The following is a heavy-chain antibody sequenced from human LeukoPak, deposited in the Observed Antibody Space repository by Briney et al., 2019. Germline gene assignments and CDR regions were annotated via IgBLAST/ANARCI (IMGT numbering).Heavy chain of an antibody. Sequence: KPSETLSLTCTVSGGSISSSSYYWGWIRQPPGKGLEWIGSIYYSGSTYYNPSLKSRVTISVDTSKNQFSLKLSSVTAADTAVYYCARPTTVTTHYFQHWGQGTLVTVSS. CDR3: ARPTTVTTHYFQH. CDR1: GGSISSSSYY. V-gene: IGHV4-39*01. D-gene: IGHD4-17*01. CDR2: IYYSGST. J-gene: IGHJ1*01.